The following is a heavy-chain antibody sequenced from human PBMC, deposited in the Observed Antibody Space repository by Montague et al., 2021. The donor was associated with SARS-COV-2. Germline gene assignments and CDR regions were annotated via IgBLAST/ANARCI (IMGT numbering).Heavy chain of an antibody. CDR1: DDSISSSSYY. J-gene: IGHJ4*02. Sequence: SETLSLTCTVSDDSISSSSYYWAWIRQPPGKGLEWIGSIDYSGSTYYNPSLKSRVTISVDTSKKQFSLNLSSVTAADTAVFYCVRGRGGYFYPLDYWGQGTLVTVSS. CDR2: IDYSGST. V-gene: IGHV4-39*01. CDR3: VRGRGGYFYPLDY. D-gene: IGHD3-22*01.